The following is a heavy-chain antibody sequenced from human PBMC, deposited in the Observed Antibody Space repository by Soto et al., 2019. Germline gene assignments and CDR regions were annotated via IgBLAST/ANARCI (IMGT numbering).Heavy chain of an antibody. CDR3: ARSKVAGAGPGFDS. V-gene: IGHV5-51*01. J-gene: IGHJ4*02. CDR1: GYSFTSYW. Sequence: LGGSLKISCRGSGYSFTSYWIGWVRQMPGKGLEWMGIIYPDDSDTKYSPSFQGQVTISADKSISTAYLQWSSLKASDTAMYYCARSKVAGAGPGFDSWGQGSLVTVSS. CDR2: IYPDDSDT. D-gene: IGHD6-19*01.